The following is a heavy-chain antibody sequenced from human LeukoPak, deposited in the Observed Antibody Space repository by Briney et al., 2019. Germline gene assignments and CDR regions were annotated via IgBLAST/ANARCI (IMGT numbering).Heavy chain of an antibody. V-gene: IGHV3-23*01. CDR2: ISGSGGST. CDR1: GFTFSSYA. D-gene: IGHD1-26*01. J-gene: IGHJ4*02. CDR3: AKVHRRWELRYYFDY. Sequence: PGGSLRLSCAASGFTFSSYAMSWVRQAPGKGLEWVSAISGSGGSTYYADSVKGRFTISRDNAKNSLYLQMNSLRAEDTALYYCAKVHRRWELRYYFDYWGQGTLVTVSS.